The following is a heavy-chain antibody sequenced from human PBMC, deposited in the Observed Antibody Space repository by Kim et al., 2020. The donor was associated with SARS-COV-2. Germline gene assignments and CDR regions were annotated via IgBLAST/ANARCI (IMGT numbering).Heavy chain of an antibody. CDR3: ASYRSGIDRARVDV. V-gene: IGHV1-69*13. J-gene: IGHJ6*02. CDR1: GGTFSSYA. CDR2: IIPIFGTA. D-gene: IGHD6-19*01. Sequence: SVKVSCKASGGTFSSYAISWVRQAPGQGLEWMGGIIPIFGTANYAQKFQGRVTITADESTSTAYMELSSLRSEDTAVYYCASYRSGIDRARVDVWGQGTTVTVSS.